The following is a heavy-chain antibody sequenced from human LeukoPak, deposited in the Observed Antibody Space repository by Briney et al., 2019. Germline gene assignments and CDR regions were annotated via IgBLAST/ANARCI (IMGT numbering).Heavy chain of an antibody. CDR3: ARSSSGYLLFDY. CDR2: IYHTGST. J-gene: IGHJ4*02. V-gene: IGHV4-59*02. CDR1: GGSVSDYY. D-gene: IGHD3-22*01. Sequence: SETLSLTCTISGGSVSDYYWSWIRQSPGKGLEWIGYIYHTGSTSYSPSLKSRVTISADTSQNQFSLKLSSVTAADTAVYYCARSSSGYLLFDYWGQGTLVTVSS.